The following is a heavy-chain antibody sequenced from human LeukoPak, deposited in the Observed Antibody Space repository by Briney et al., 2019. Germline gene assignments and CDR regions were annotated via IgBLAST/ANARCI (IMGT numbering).Heavy chain of an antibody. J-gene: IGHJ4*02. Sequence: SETLSLTCTVPGGSISSSYWTWVRQPAGKGLEWIGRIYTSGSTNYNPSLKSRVTMSVDTSKNQFSLKLSSVTAADTAVYYCARTESSSGWYLSYFDYWGQGTLVTVSS. CDR3: ARTESSSGWYLSYFDY. CDR2: IYTSGST. CDR1: GGSISSSY. D-gene: IGHD6-19*01. V-gene: IGHV4-4*07.